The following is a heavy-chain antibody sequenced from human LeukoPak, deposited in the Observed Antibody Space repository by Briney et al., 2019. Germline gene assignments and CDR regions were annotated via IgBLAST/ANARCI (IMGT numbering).Heavy chain of an antibody. Sequence: GASVKVSCKASGYTFTGYYMHWVRQAPGQGLEWMGWINPNTGDTNYAQKFQGRVTMTRDTSISTAYMEMSTLRSGDTAVYYCARAVGSWGYDSSGPHYAFDIWGEGTMVTVSS. D-gene: IGHD3-22*01. CDR3: ARAVGSWGYDSSGPHYAFDI. CDR2: INPNTGDT. V-gene: IGHV1-2*02. CDR1: GYTFTGYY. J-gene: IGHJ3*02.